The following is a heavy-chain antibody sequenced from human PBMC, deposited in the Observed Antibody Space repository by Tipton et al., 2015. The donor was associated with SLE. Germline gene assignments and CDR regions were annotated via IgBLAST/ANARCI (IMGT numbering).Heavy chain of an antibody. CDR3: ARGNIAAAGTVYFDY. V-gene: IGHV4-38-2*01. CDR1: GYSISSGYY. D-gene: IGHD6-13*01. J-gene: IGHJ4*02. CDR2: IYYSGST. Sequence: TLSLTCAVSGYSISSGYYWGWIRQPPGKGLEWIGSIYYSGSTYYNPSLKSRVTISVDTSKNQFSLKLSSVTAADTAVYYCARGNIAAAGTVYFDYWGQGTLVTVSS.